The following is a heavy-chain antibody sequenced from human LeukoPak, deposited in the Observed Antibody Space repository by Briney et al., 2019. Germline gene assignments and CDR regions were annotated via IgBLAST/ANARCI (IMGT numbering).Heavy chain of an antibody. CDR2: IKQDGSAK. Sequence: GGSLRLSCTASGFTFSSYWMSWVRQAPGKGLEWVTNIKQDGSAKYYVDSVKDRSTISRDNAKNSLYLQMNSLRAEDTAVYYCAQECVDSSGYYYVPNWFDPWGQGTLVTVSS. V-gene: IGHV3-7*01. D-gene: IGHD3-22*01. CDR3: AQECVDSSGYYYVPNWFDP. CDR1: GFTFSSYW. J-gene: IGHJ5*02.